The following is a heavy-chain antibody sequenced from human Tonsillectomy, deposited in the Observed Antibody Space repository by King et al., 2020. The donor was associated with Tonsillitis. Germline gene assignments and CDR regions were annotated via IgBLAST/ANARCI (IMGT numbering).Heavy chain of an antibody. J-gene: IGHJ4*02. D-gene: IGHD3-16*01. CDR3: ARGEGFDFDY. CDR1: GYNFTTYW. Sequence: QLVQSGAEVKKPGESLKISCKVSGYNFTTYWIGWVRQMPGKGLEWVGIIYPDDSDARYSPSFQGQVSMSADKSILTAYLQWSSLKASDTAIFYCARGEGFDFDYWGQGTLVTVSS. CDR2: IYPDDSDA. V-gene: IGHV5-51*01.